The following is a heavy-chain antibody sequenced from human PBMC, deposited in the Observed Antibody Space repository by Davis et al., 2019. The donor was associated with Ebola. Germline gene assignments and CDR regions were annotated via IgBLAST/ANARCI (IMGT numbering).Heavy chain of an antibody. D-gene: IGHD3-3*01. J-gene: IGHJ5*02. Sequence: MPSETLSLTCTVSGGSISSSSYYWGWIRQPPGKGLEWIGSIYYSGSTYYNPSLKSRVTISVDTSKNQFSLKLSSVTAADTAVYYCARVFAGALEWLLYEGWFDPWGQGTLVTVSS. CDR3: ARVFAGALEWLLYEGWFDP. V-gene: IGHV4-39*07. CDR1: GGSISSSSYY. CDR2: IYYSGST.